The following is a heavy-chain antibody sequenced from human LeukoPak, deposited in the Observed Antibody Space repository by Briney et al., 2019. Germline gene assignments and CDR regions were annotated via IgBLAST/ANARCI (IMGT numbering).Heavy chain of an antibody. CDR3: ARRGYSGYVDY. Sequence: ASETLSLTCAVYGGSFSGYYWSWIRQPPGKGLEWIGEINHSGSTNYNPSLKSRVTISVDTSKNQFSLKLSSVTAADTAVYYCARRGYSGYVDYWGQGTQVTVSS. V-gene: IGHV4-34*01. CDR1: GGSFSGYY. CDR2: INHSGST. J-gene: IGHJ4*02. D-gene: IGHD5-12*01.